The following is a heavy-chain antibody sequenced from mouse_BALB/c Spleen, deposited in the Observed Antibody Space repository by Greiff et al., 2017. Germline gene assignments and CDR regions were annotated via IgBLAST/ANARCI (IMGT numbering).Heavy chain of an antibody. J-gene: IGHJ4*01. V-gene: IGHV2-9*02. Sequence: VQLVESGPGLVAPSQSLSITCTVSGFSLTSYGVHWVRQPPGKGLEWLGVIWAGGSTNYNSALMSRLSISKDNSKSQVFLKMNSLQTDDTAMYYCARDVEDYDDAMDYWGQGTSVTVSS. CDR3: ARDVEDYDDAMDY. CDR1: GFSLTSYG. D-gene: IGHD2-4*01. CDR2: IWAGGST.